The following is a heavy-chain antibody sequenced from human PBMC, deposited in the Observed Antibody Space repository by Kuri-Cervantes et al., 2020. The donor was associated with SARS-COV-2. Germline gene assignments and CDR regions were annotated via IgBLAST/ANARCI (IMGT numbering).Heavy chain of an antibody. J-gene: IGHJ6*02. D-gene: IGHD3-10*01. V-gene: IGHV4-34*01. CDR3: ARGEYYYGSAAEPYYYYGMDV. CDR1: GGSFSGYY. CDR2: INHSGCT. Sequence: SETLSLTCAVYGGSFSGYYWSWIRQPPGKGLEWIGEINHSGCTNYNPSLKSRVTISVDTSKNQFSLKLSSVTAADTAVYYCARGEYYYGSAAEPYYYYGMDVWGQGTTVTVSS.